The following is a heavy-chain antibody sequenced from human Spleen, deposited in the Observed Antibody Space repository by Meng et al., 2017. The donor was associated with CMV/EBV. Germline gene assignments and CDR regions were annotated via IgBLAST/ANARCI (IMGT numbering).Heavy chain of an antibody. V-gene: IGHV4-30-4*08. Sequence: ISSGDYDWSWIRQPPGKGLEWIGYIYYSGSTYYNPSLKSRVTISVDTSKNQSSLKLSSVTAADTAVYYCARLGYCSSTSCYSNWFDPWGQGTLVTVSS. CDR2: IYYSGST. J-gene: IGHJ5*02. CDR1: ISSGDYD. D-gene: IGHD2-2*01. CDR3: ARLGYCSSTSCYSNWFDP.